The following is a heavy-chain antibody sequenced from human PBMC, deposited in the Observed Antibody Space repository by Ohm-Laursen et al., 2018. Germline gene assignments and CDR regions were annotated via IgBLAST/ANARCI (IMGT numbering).Heavy chain of an antibody. CDR2: ISSSGSTI. D-gene: IGHD6-19*01. J-gene: IGHJ5*02. CDR1: GFTFSDYY. V-gene: IGHV3-11*01. Sequence: SLRLSCSASGFTFSDYYMSWIRQAPGKGLEWVSYISSSGSTIYYADSVKGRFTISRDNAKNSLYLQMNSLRAEDTAVYYCARALAVNWFDPWGQGTLVTVSS. CDR3: ARALAVNWFDP.